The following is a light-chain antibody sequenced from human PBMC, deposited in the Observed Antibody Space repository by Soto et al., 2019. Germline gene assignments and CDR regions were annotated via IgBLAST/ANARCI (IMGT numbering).Light chain of an antibody. CDR1: ESISSW. CDR3: QQYNSYSWT. J-gene: IGKJ1*01. CDR2: KAS. V-gene: IGKV1-5*03. Sequence: IRMTQSPPTLSASAGDRVTITCRASESISSWLAWYQQKPGKAPKLLMYKASSLESGVPSRFSGSGSGTEFTLAISSLQPDDFATYYCQQYNSYSWTFGQGTKVDIK.